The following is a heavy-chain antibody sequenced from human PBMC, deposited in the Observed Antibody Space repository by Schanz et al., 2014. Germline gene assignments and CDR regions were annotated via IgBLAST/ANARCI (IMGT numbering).Heavy chain of an antibody. Sequence: QVQLVESGGGVVQPGRPLRLSCVASGFTFSSYDVFWVRQAPGKGLECLAILWHDGSKKYYTDSVKGRFTGSSYNSKNTLYLQLNSLRAEDTTVYYCATDVHGNGAHLDYWGQGSLVTVSS. CDR3: ATDVHGNGAHLDY. J-gene: IGHJ4*02. V-gene: IGHV3-33*01. CDR1: GFTFSSYD. CDR2: LWHDGSKK. D-gene: IGHD3-10*01.